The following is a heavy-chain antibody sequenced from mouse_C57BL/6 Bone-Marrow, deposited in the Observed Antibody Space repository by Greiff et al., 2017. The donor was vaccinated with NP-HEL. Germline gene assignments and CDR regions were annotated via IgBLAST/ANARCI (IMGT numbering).Heavy chain of an antibody. CDR1: GFTFSSYA. J-gene: IGHJ3*01. Sequence: EVTLVESGGGLVKPGGSLKLSCAASGFTFSSYAMSWVRQTPEKRLEWVATISDGGSSTYYPDNVKGRFTISRDNAKNNLYLQMSHLKSEDTAMYYCAKDGYLAWFAYWGQGTLVTVSA. D-gene: IGHD2-3*01. CDR3: AKDGYLAWFAY. V-gene: IGHV5-4*03. CDR2: ISDGGSST.